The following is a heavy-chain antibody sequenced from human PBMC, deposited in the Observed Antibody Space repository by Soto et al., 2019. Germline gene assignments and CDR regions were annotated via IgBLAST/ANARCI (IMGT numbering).Heavy chain of an antibody. V-gene: IGHV1-3*01. CDR3: ARYLQPLSALGTGYFALDF. CDR2: NKPGIGIT. D-gene: IGHD3-9*01. Sequence: SVHVSCKASGYSLTTFAMHWVGQAPGQSLEWTGWNKPGIGITKLSQRSHGRVTLSWSTSANKAHVELTDLISEDTAVYYCARYLQPLSALGTGYFALDFWGQGTPVTVSS. J-gene: IGHJ4*02. CDR1: GYSLTTFA.